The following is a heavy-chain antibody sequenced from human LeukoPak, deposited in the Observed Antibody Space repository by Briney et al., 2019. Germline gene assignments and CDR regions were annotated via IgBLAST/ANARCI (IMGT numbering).Heavy chain of an antibody. Sequence: SQTLSLPSTVSGGSISSGDYYWSWIRPPPGKGLEWVGYIYYSGSTYYNPSLKSRVTISVDTSKNQFSLKLSSVTAADTAVYYCARPGQWLGSFDIWGQGTMVTVSS. D-gene: IGHD6-19*01. CDR2: IYYSGST. V-gene: IGHV4-30-4*08. J-gene: IGHJ3*02. CDR1: GGSISSGDYY. CDR3: ARPGQWLGSFDI.